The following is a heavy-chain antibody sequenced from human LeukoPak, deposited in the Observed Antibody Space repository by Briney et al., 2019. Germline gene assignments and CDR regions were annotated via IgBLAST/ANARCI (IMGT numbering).Heavy chain of an antibody. CDR2: ISYDGSNK. CDR3: GSGWYYYYGMDV. V-gene: IGHV3-30-3*01. J-gene: IGHJ6*02. CDR1: GFTFSSYA. D-gene: IGHD6-19*01. Sequence: GGSLRLSCAASGFTFSSYAMHWVRQAPGKGLEWVAVISYDGSNKYYADSVKGRFTISRDNSKNTLYLQTNSLRAEDTAVYYCGSGWYYYYGMDVWGQGTTVTVSS.